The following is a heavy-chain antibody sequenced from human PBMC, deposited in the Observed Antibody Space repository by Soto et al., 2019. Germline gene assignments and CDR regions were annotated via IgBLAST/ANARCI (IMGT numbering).Heavy chain of an antibody. CDR2: IYYSGST. CDR1: GGSISSGGYY. V-gene: IGHV4-31*03. Sequence: QVQLQESGPGLVKPSQTLSRTCTVSGGSISSGGYYWSWIRQHPGKGLEWIGYIYYSGSTYYNPSLKSRVTISVDTSKNQFSLKLSSVTAADTAVYYCAREAAGILNWFDPWGQGTLVTVSS. CDR3: AREAAGILNWFDP. J-gene: IGHJ5*02. D-gene: IGHD6-25*01.